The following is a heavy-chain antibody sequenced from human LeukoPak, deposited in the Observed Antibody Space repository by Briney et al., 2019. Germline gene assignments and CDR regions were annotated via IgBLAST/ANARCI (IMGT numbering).Heavy chain of an antibody. J-gene: IGHJ4*02. V-gene: IGHV3-30*04. CDR1: GFPFSSYA. CDR2: ISYDGSNK. CDR3: ARSRPRKYCSGGSCYSNYFDY. D-gene: IGHD2-15*01. Sequence: GARRLSCAASGFPFSSYAMHWVRRAPGKGLGWVAVISYDGSNKYYADSVKGGFTISRDNSKNTLYLQMNSLRAEDTAVYYCARSRPRKYCSGGSCYSNYFDYWGQGTLVTVSS.